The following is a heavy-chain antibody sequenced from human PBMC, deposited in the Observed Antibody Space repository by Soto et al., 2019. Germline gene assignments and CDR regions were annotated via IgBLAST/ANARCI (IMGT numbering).Heavy chain of an antibody. Sequence: PVKVSCKASGYTFTVYYMHWVRQAPGQGLEWMGWINPKSGGTMYPQKFQGRVTMTWDTSISTAYMALTRLRSDDTAVYYCARDLAKGGGSAGFDYWGQGTLVTVSS. CDR2: INPKSGGT. V-gene: IGHV1-2*02. CDR3: ARDLAKGGGSAGFDY. CDR1: GYTFTVYY. J-gene: IGHJ4*02. D-gene: IGHD1-26*01.